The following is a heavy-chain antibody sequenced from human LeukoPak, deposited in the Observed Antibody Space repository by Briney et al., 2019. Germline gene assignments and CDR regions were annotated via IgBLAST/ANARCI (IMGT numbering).Heavy chain of an antibody. CDR3: TTVRFGENKLDF. D-gene: IGHD3-10*01. Sequence: GGALRLSCAASGFTFSNAWMSWVRQAPGKGLEWVGRIKSKTDGGTTDYGAPVKGRFTISREDSKNTLYLQMNSLKTEDTAVYYCTTVRFGENKLDFWGQGTLVTVSS. CDR1: GFTFSNAW. CDR2: IKSKTDGGTT. J-gene: IGHJ4*02. V-gene: IGHV3-15*01.